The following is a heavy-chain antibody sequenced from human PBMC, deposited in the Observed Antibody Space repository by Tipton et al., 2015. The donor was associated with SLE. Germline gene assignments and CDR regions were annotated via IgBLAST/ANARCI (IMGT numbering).Heavy chain of an antibody. Sequence: GSLRLSCAASGFTFSSYAMSWVRQAPGKGLEWVSVIYSGGSTSYADFVRGRFTISRDSLKNTVYLQMNSLRAEDTAMYFCARDSDYDFWRGHLDAFDMWGQGTMVTVSS. J-gene: IGHJ3*02. CDR3: ARDSDYDFWRGHLDAFDM. CDR1: GFTFSSYA. CDR2: IYSGGST. V-gene: IGHV3-53*05. D-gene: IGHD3-3*01.